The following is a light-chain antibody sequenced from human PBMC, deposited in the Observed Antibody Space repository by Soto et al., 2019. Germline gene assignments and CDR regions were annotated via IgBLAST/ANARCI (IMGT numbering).Light chain of an antibody. Sequence: QSVLTQPASVSGSPGQSITISCTGTSSDVGSYNLVSWYQQHPGKAPKLMISEVSKRPSGVSNRFSGSKSGNTASLTISGLQAEDEADYYCCSYAGSSTLVFGGGTKLTVL. CDR3: CSYAGSSTLV. CDR2: EVS. CDR1: SSDVGSYNL. J-gene: IGLJ3*02. V-gene: IGLV2-23*02.